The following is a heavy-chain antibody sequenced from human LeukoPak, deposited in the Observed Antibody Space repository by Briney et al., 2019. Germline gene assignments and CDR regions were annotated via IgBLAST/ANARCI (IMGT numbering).Heavy chain of an antibody. Sequence: SETLSLTCAVYGGPFSGYYWSWIRQPPGKGLEWIGEVTRNGDINYNPSLKSRVTMSVDTSKNQFSLKMSSVTAADTAVYYCARRSNSYGVFDSWGQGTLVTVSS. D-gene: IGHD5-18*01. V-gene: IGHV4-34*01. CDR1: GGPFSGYY. CDR2: VTRNGDI. CDR3: ARRSNSYGVFDS. J-gene: IGHJ4*02.